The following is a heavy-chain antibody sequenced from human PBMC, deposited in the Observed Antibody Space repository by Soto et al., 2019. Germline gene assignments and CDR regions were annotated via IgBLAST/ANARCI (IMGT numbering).Heavy chain of an antibody. CDR2: ISGRGGST. Sequence: GGSLRLSCAASGFSFSSYAMSWVRQAPGKGLEWVSAISGRGGSTYYADSVKGQFTISRDNSKNTLYLQMNSLRAEDTALYYCARGYSSGWYSGTADWGQGTMVTVSS. V-gene: IGHV3-23*01. D-gene: IGHD6-19*01. CDR3: ARGYSSGWYSGTAD. J-gene: IGHJ3*01. CDR1: GFSFSSYA.